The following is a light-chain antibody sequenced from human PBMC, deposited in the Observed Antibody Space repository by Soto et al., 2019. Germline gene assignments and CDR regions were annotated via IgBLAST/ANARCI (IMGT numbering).Light chain of an antibody. J-gene: IGLJ1*01. CDR3: CSYTTGFAPYV. CDR2: EVT. Sequence: QSALTQPASVSGSPGQSLTISCTGTSSDVGNGYDSVSWYQQHPGKAPKLIIYEVTNRPSGVSNRFSGSKSGNTASLTISGLLPEDEADYYCCSYTTGFAPYVFGTGTKVTVL. CDR1: SSDVGNGYDS. V-gene: IGLV2-14*01.